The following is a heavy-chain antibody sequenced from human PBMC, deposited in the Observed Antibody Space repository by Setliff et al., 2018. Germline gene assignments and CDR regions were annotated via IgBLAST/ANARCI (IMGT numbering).Heavy chain of an antibody. D-gene: IGHD3-16*01. Sequence: SETLSLTCTVSGGSVSSADYYWTWIRQPPGKGLEWIGHLYYSGNTYYNPSLKSRVTISIDTSKNQFSLKLSSVTAADTAVYYCARGEGMYSFDYWGQGTLVTVSS. CDR2: LYYSGNT. J-gene: IGHJ4*02. CDR3: ARGEGMYSFDY. CDR1: GGSVSSADYY. V-gene: IGHV4-30-4*02.